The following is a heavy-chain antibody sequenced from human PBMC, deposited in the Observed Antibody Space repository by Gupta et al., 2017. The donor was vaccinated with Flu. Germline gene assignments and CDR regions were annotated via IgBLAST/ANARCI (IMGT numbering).Heavy chain of an antibody. V-gene: IGHV1-18*01. D-gene: IGHD1-14*01. CDR2: ISPYNGDT. CDR1: GYTFTSYG. Sequence: QVQLVQSGAEVKKPGASMKVSCKASGYTFTSYGISWVRQAPGQGLEYMGWISPYNGDTNYAQKFQGRVTMTTDTSTSTAYMELRNPRSDDTAVYFCVRGTEGFFWGQGTLVTVSS. J-gene: IGHJ4*02. CDR3: VRGTEGFF.